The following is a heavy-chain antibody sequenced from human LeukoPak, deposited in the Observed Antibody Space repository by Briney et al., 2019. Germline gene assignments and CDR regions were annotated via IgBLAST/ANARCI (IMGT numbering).Heavy chain of an antibody. D-gene: IGHD6-13*01. V-gene: IGHV3-23*01. CDR3: ARGELGSSSWYWAFDI. CDR1: GFTFSSYW. J-gene: IGHJ3*02. Sequence: PGGSLRLSCAASGFTFSSYWMSWVRQAPGKGLEWVSAISGSGGSTYYADSVKGRFTTSRDNSKNTLYLQMNSLRAEDTAVYYCARGELGSSSWYWAFDIWGQGTMVTVSS. CDR2: ISGSGGST.